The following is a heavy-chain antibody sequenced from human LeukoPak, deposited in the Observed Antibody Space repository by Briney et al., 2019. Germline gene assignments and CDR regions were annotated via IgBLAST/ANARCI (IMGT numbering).Heavy chain of an antibody. CDR1: GYTLTAYY. CDR2: MNPHSGGT. J-gene: IGHJ6*02. CDR3: ARAERTVSGLDV. V-gene: IGHV1-2*02. D-gene: IGHD2-2*01. Sequence: ASVKVSCEASGYTLTAYYIHWVRQAPGQGLEWMGWMNPHSGGTNYAQKFRARVTMTTDTTINTAYLELTGLTSDDTALYYCARAERTVSGLDVWGQGTTVTVSS.